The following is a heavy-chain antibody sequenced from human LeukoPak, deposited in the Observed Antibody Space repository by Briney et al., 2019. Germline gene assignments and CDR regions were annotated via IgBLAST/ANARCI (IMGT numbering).Heavy chain of an antibody. Sequence: GASVKVSCKASGYTFTDYWIHWVRQAPGQGLEWMGCINPDSGDTIYARKFRGRMTMAKDTYIRTAYMDLTALRFDDTAVFYCTRDHVGYFSSFDCCGRGTPVTVSS. CDR2: INPDSGDT. CDR3: TRDHVGYFSSFDC. J-gene: IGHJ4*02. CDR1: GYTFTDYW. D-gene: IGHD2-15*01. V-gene: IGHV1-2*02.